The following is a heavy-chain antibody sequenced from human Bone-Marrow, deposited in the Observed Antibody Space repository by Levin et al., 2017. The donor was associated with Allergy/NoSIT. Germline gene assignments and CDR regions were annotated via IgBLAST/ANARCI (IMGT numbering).Heavy chain of an antibody. CDR3: ARERTKSLLLDS. V-gene: IGHV3-21*01. Sequence: MAGGSLRLSCITSGFTFSDYSMNWVRQAPGKGLEWVSSLTRDSHYIYYSDSVKGRFTISRDNAKNSLYLQMSSLKVEDTALYYCARERTKSLLLDSWGQGILVTVSS. D-gene: IGHD1-7*01. J-gene: IGHJ5*01. CDR1: GFTFSDYS. CDR2: LTRDSHYI.